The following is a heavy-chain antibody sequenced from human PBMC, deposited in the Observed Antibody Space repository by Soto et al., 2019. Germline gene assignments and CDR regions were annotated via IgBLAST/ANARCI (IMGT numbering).Heavy chain of an antibody. CDR3: ARIGLPGIAAAGTFLQH. CDR2: INAGNWNT. D-gene: IGHD6-13*01. Sequence: ASVKVSCKASGYTFSNFAMHWVRQAPGQRLEWMGWINAGNWNTKYSQKFQGRVTITRDTSASTAYMELSSLRSDDTAVYYCARIGLPGIAAAGTFLQHWGQGTLVTVSS. J-gene: IGHJ1*01. CDR1: GYTFSNFA. V-gene: IGHV1-3*01.